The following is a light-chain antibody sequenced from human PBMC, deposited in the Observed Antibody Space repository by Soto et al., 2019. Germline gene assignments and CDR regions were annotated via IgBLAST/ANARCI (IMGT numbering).Light chain of an antibody. V-gene: IGLV2-14*03. J-gene: IGLJ2*01. CDR1: SSDVGAYNY. CDR2: DVT. CDR3: SSYTTSSNQV. Sequence: QSVLTQPASISGSPGQSIAISCTGTSSDVGAYNYVSWYQQHPGKAPKLMIFDVTNRPSGVSTRFSGSKSGDTASLTISGLQAEDEADYYCSSYTTSSNQVFGGGTKLTVL.